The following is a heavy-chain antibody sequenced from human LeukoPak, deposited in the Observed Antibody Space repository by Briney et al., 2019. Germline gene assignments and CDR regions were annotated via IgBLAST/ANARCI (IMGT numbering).Heavy chain of an antibody. Sequence: GGSLRLSCAASGFTFSSYGMHWVRQAPGKGLEWVAVISHDGSNKYYADSVKGRFTISRDNSKNTLYLQMNSLRAEDTAVYYCAKDQGYRMGAFDIWGQGTMVTVSS. V-gene: IGHV3-30*18. CDR1: GFTFSSYG. J-gene: IGHJ3*02. CDR2: ISHDGSNK. CDR3: AKDQGYRMGAFDI. D-gene: IGHD6-13*01.